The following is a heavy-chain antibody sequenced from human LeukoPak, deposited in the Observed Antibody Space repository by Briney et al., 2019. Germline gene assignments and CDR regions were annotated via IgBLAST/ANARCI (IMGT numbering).Heavy chain of an antibody. CDR2: ISSSGSTI. V-gene: IGHV3-11*04. Sequence: TGGSLRLSCAASGFTFSDYYMSWIRQAPGKGLEWVSYISSSGSTIYYADSVKGRFTISRDNAKNSLYLQMNSLRAEDTAVYYCARVYETTVPYYYYMDVWGKGTTVTVSS. CDR1: GFTFSDYY. D-gene: IGHD4-17*01. J-gene: IGHJ6*03. CDR3: ARVYETTVPYYYYMDV.